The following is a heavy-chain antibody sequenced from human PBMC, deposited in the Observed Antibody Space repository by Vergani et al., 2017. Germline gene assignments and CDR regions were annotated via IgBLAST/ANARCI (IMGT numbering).Heavy chain of an antibody. Sequence: QVQLQQWGAGLLKPSETLSLTCAVYGGSFSGYYWRWIRQPPGKGLEWIGEINHSGSTNYNPSLKSRVTISVDTSKNQFSLKLSSVTAADTAVYYCARGGRQWLGRTYLDYWGQGTLVTVSS. D-gene: IGHD6-19*01. CDR3: ARGGRQWLGRTYLDY. V-gene: IGHV4-34*01. CDR2: INHSGST. CDR1: GGSFSGYY. J-gene: IGHJ4*02.